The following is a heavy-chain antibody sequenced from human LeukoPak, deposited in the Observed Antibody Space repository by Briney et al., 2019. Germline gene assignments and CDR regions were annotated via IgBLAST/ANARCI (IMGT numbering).Heavy chain of an antibody. Sequence: GSSVKVSCKASGGTFISYAISWVRQAPGQGLEWMGGIIPIFGTANYAQKFQGRVTITADESTSTAYMELSSLRCEDTAVYYCSVGPKDYFDYWGQGTLVTVSS. CDR3: SVGPKDYFDY. J-gene: IGHJ4*02. CDR1: GGTFISYA. V-gene: IGHV1-69*01. CDR2: IIPIFGTA.